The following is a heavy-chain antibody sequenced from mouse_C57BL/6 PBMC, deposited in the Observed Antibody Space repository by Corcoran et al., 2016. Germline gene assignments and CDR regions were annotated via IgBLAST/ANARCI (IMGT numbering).Heavy chain of an antibody. J-gene: IGHJ3*01. D-gene: IGHD3-2*02. CDR1: GYSITSGYY. CDR2: ISDDGSN. Sequence: DVQLQESGPGLVKPSQPLSLTCSVTGYSITSGYYWNWIRQFPGNKLEWMGYISDDGSNNYNPSLKNRISITRDTSKNQFFLKLNSVTTEDTATYYCEREAAQGRMAYWGQGTLVTVSA. V-gene: IGHV3-6*01. CDR3: EREAAQGRMAY.